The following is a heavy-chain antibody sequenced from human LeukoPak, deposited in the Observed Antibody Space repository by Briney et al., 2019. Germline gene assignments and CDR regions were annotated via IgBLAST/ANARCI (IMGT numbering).Heavy chain of an antibody. J-gene: IGHJ4*02. CDR2: ISSSGSLT. CDR1: GFTFSSHE. D-gene: IGHD3-22*01. Sequence: GGSLRLSCAASGFTFSSHEMIWVRQAPGQGLEWISYISSSGSLTYYADSVKGRFTVSRDNARNSLFLQMNSLRVDDTAVYYCARDSLHDYGGSGYGYFFDYWGQGTLVPVSS. CDR3: ARDSLHDYGGSGYGYFFDY. V-gene: IGHV3-48*03.